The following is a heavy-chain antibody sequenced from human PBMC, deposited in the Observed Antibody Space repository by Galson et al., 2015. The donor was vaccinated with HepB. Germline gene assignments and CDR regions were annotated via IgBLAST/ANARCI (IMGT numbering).Heavy chain of an antibody. Sequence: CAISGDSVSSNSAAWNWIRQSPSRGLEWLGRTYYRSKWYNDYAVSVKSRITINPDTSKNQFSLQLNSVTPEDTAVYYCASAVARGSSWVLDAFDIWGQGTMVTVSS. J-gene: IGHJ3*02. D-gene: IGHD6-13*01. CDR1: GDSVSSNSAA. CDR3: ASAVARGSSWVLDAFDI. V-gene: IGHV6-1*01. CDR2: TYYRSKWYN.